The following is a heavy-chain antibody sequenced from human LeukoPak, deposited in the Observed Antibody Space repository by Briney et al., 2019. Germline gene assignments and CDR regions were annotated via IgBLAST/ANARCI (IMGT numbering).Heavy chain of an antibody. Sequence: GGSLRLSCAASGFTFDDYGMSWVRQAPGKGLEWVSGINWNGGSTGYADSVKGRFTISRDNAKNSQYLQMNSLRAEDTALYYCARIYYDISGPAGYFDYWGQGTLVTVSS. CDR1: GFTFDDYG. D-gene: IGHD3-22*01. CDR3: ARIYYDISGPAGYFDY. CDR2: INWNGGST. J-gene: IGHJ4*02. V-gene: IGHV3-20*04.